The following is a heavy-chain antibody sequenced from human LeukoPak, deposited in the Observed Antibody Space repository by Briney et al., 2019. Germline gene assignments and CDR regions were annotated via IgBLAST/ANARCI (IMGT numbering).Heavy chain of an antibody. CDR1: GGSISSYY. D-gene: IGHD2-2*01. J-gene: IGHJ3*02. CDR2: IYYSGST. Sequence: SETLSLTCTVSGGSISSYYWSWIRQPPGKGLEWIGYIYYSGSTNYNPSLKSRVTISVDTSKNQFSLKLSSVTAADTAVYYCARDHCSSTRCSPVVDIWGQGTMVTVSS. CDR3: ARDHCSSTRCSPVVDI. V-gene: IGHV4-59*01.